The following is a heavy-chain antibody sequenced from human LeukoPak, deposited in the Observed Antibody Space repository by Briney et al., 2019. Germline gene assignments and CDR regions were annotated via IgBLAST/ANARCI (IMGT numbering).Heavy chain of an antibody. CDR2: ISGSSNYI. V-gene: IGHV3-21*01. CDR1: GFTFSTFS. J-gene: IGHJ4*02. Sequence: GGSLRLSCAASGFTFSTFSMNWVRQAPGKGLEWVSSISGSSNYIYYADSVKGRFTISRDNAKNSLYLQMNSLRAEDSAVYYCARALYDSSGYSPLGDYWGQGTLVTVSS. CDR3: ARALYDSSGYSPLGDY. D-gene: IGHD3-22*01.